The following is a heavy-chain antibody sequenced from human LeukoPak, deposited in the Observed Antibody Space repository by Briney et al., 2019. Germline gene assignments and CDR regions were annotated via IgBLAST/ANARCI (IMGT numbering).Heavy chain of an antibody. CDR3: ACVYKYGMDV. CDR1: GGTFSSYA. V-gene: IGHV1-69*13. CDR2: IIPIFGTA. J-gene: IGHJ6*02. Sequence: ASVKVSCKASGGTFSSYAISWVRQAPGQGLEWMGGIIPIFGTANYAQKFQGRVTITADESTSTAYMELSSLRSEDTAVYYCACVYKYGMDVWGQGTTVIVSS.